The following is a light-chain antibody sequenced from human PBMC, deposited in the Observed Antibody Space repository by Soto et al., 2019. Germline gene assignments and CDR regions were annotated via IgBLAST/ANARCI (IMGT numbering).Light chain of an antibody. Sequence: DIPMTQSPSSLSASVGDRVTITCRASQSISSYLNWYQHKAGKAPTVLIYGASSLQSGVPSRFSGRGSGTDFTLTISSLQPEDFATYYCQQSYSVPWTFAQGTQVEIK. V-gene: IGKV1-39*01. CDR3: QQSYSVPWT. CDR2: GAS. J-gene: IGKJ1*01. CDR1: QSISSY.